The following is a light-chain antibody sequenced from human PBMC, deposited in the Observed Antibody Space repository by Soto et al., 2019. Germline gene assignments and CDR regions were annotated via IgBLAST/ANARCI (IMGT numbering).Light chain of an antibody. V-gene: IGKV4-1*01. CDR2: WAS. Sequence: DIVMTQSPDSLAVSLGERATINCKSSQSILHSPNNKDALTWYQQKPGQPPKLLINWASTRESGVHDRFSGAGSGTDFTLTSSSLQAEDVAVYYCQQFYSTPTFGQGTKVDIK. J-gene: IGKJ1*01. CDR1: QSILHSPNNKDA. CDR3: QQFYSTPT.